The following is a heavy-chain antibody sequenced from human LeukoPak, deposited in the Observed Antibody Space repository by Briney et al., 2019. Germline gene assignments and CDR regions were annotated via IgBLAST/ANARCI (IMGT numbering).Heavy chain of an antibody. V-gene: IGHV1-2*02. CDR3: ARSGKYYYDSSVYYEEDDFDI. CDR2: IHPNSGGT. CDR1: GYTFTGYY. D-gene: IGHD3-22*01. Sequence: GSVKVSCKASGYTFTGYYMHWLRQAPGQGLEWMGWIHPNSGGTNYEQKFQSRVTMTRDTSISTAYMELSRLRSVDTAVYYCARSGKYYYDSSVYYEEDDFDIWGKGTMVTVSS. J-gene: IGHJ3*02.